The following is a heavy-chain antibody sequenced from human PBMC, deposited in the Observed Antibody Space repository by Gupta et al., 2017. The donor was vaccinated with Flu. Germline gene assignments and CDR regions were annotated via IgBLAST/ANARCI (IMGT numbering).Heavy chain of an antibody. J-gene: IGHJ6*03. CDR3: ARDPVPDYDFWSGYYHYYMDV. D-gene: IGHD3-3*01. CDR1: GFTFIPYA. V-gene: IGHV3-33*01. CDR2: IGDEGRNK. Sequence: QVQLVESGGGVVQPGRSLRLSCAASGFTFIPYAIHWVRQAPARGLEGGAGIGDEGRNKDYADSVKGRFTISRDNSKNTMYLEMNSLRAEDTAVYYCARDPVPDYDFWSGYYHYYMDVWGKGTTVTVSS.